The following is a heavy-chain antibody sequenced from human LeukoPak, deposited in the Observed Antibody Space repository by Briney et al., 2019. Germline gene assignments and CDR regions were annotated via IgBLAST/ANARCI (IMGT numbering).Heavy chain of an antibody. CDR1: GVSISNKDYY. J-gene: IGHJ6*03. CDR2: IYYSGST. CDR3: ARDGYRSSWYVMDV. Sequence: PSGTLSLTCTVSGVSISNKDYYWGWIRQPPGKGLEWIASIYYSGSTYYNPSLKSRVTISIDVSKNQFSLKLSSVTAADTAVYYCARDGYRSSWYVMDVWGKGTTVTVSS. V-gene: IGHV4-39*07. D-gene: IGHD6-13*01.